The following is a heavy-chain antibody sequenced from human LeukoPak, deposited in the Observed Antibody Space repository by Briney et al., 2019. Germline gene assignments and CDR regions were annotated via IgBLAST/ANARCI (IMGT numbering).Heavy chain of an antibody. J-gene: IGHJ4*02. Sequence: GGSLRLSCAASGFTFTTYWMSWVRQAPGKGLEWVAVISFDGTNKYYADSVKGRFTISRDNSKNTLSLQMNSLRAEDTAVYYCARDLNLGTTDSYWGQGTLVTVSS. D-gene: IGHD4-11*01. CDR2: ISFDGTNK. CDR3: ARDLNLGTTDSY. CDR1: GFTFTTYW. V-gene: IGHV3-30*03.